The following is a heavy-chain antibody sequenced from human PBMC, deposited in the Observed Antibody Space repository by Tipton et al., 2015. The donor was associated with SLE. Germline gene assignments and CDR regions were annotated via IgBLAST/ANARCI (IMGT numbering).Heavy chain of an antibody. Sequence: SLRLSCAASGFNVSDKYMSWVRQAPGKGLEWVSYISSSGSTIYYADSVKGRFTISRDNAKNSLYLQMNSLRAEDTAVYYCARDSSPPYYYYYMDVWGKGTTVTVSS. V-gene: IGHV3-11*01. CDR3: ARDSSPPYYYYYMDV. J-gene: IGHJ6*03. D-gene: IGHD6-6*01. CDR2: ISSSGSTI. CDR1: GFNVSDKY.